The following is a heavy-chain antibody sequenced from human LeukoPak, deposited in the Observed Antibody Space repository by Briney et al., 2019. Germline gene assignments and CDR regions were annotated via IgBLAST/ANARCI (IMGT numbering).Heavy chain of an antibody. Sequence: PSETPSLTCTVSGGTISSGGYYWSWMRQHPGKGLEWIGYIYYSGSTYYNPSLKSRVTISVDTSKNQFSLKLSSVTAADTAVYYCARRDSAVGHYFDYWGQGTLVTVSS. CDR3: ARRDSAVGHYFDY. J-gene: IGHJ4*02. CDR1: GGTISSGGYY. CDR2: IYYSGST. V-gene: IGHV4-31*03. D-gene: IGHD1-26*01.